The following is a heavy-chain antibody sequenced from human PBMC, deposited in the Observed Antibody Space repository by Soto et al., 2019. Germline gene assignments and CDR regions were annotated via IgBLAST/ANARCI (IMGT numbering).Heavy chain of an antibody. D-gene: IGHD2-15*01. CDR1: GGSISSHY. J-gene: IGHJ4*02. CDR3: ARGGGSPDY. Sequence: QVQLQESGPGLVKPSETLSLTCTVSGGSISSHYWSWIRQPPGMGLEYIGYIYNSGSTNYNPSLKXRXTXIVDPSKNQFSLKLSSVPAADTAVYFCARGGGSPDYWGQGTLVTVSS. CDR2: IYNSGST. V-gene: IGHV4-59*11.